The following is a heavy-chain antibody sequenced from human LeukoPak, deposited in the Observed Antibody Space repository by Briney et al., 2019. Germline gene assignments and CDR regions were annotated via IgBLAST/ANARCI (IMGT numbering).Heavy chain of an antibody. Sequence: ASVKVSCKASGYTFTSYGISRVRQAPGQGLEWMRWISAYNGNTNYAQNLQGRVTMTTDTSTSTAYMELRSLRSDDTAVYYCARDRGYCTSTSCYGGYYYYYMDVWGKGTTVTVSS. CDR2: ISAYNGNT. V-gene: IGHV1-18*01. CDR1: GYTFTSYG. D-gene: IGHD2-2*01. CDR3: ARDRGYCTSTSCYGGYYYYYMDV. J-gene: IGHJ6*03.